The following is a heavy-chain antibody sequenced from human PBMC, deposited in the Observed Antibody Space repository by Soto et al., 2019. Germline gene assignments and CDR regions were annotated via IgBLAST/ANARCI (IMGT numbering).Heavy chain of an antibody. J-gene: IGHJ4*02. D-gene: IGHD3-10*01. Sequence: AASGITCSSYAMGWVRQAPGKGLEWVSAISGSGGSTYYADSVKGRFTISRDNSKNTLYLQMNSLRAEDTAVYYCAKASGWFGEFDYWGQGTLVTVSS. CDR2: ISGSGGST. V-gene: IGHV3-23*01. CDR1: GITCSSYA. CDR3: AKASGWFGEFDY.